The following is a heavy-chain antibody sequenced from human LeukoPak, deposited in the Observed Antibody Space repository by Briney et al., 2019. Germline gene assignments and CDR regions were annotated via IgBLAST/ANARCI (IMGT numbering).Heavy chain of an antibody. Sequence: SVKVSCKASGGTFSSYAISWVRQAPGQGLEWMGGIIPIFGTANCAQKFQGRVTITTDESTSTAYMELSSLRSEDTAVYYCGGVVMPENYYYYYMDVWGKGTTVTVSS. CDR3: GGVVMPENYYYYYMDV. J-gene: IGHJ6*03. D-gene: IGHD3-3*01. CDR2: IIPIFGTA. V-gene: IGHV1-69*05. CDR1: GGTFSSYA.